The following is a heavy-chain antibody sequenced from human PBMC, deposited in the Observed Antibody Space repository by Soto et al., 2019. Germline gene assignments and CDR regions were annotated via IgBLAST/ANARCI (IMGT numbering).Heavy chain of an antibody. J-gene: IGHJ6*02. V-gene: IGHV1-46*01. Sequence: ASVKVSCKASGCTFTSYYMHWVRQAPGQGLEWMGIINPSGGSTSYAQKFQGRVTMTRDTSTSTVYMELSSLRSDDTAVYYCARVITIFGVVITPGGMDVWGQGTTVTVSS. CDR1: GCTFTSYY. D-gene: IGHD3-3*01. CDR3: ARVITIFGVVITPGGMDV. CDR2: INPSGGST.